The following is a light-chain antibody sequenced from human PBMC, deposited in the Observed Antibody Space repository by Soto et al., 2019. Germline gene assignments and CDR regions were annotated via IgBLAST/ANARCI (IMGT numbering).Light chain of an antibody. J-gene: IGLJ1*01. V-gene: IGLV1-44*01. Sequence: QSVLTQPPSASGTPGQRVTISCSGSSSNIGSNTVNWYQQLPGTAPKLLIYSNNQRPSGVPDRFSGSKSGTSASLAISGLQSEDEADYYCAAWDDSLNGVYVFGTGTKVTDL. CDR2: SNN. CDR1: SSNIGSNT. CDR3: AAWDDSLNGVYV.